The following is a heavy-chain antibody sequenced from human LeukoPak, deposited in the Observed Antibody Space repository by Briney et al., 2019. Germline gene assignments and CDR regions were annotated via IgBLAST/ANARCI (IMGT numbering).Heavy chain of an antibody. J-gene: IGHJ3*02. Sequence: GGSLRLSCAASALTLNTYAMHWVRQAPGKGLEWVAIVWSGGSRNTYADSVKGRFTISRDNSKNTLYLQMNSLRVEDTAIYYCAKESNGLDIWGRGTMVIVTS. D-gene: IGHD2-8*01. CDR3: AKESNGLDI. CDR2: VWSGGSRN. V-gene: IGHV3-30*02. CDR1: ALTLNTYA.